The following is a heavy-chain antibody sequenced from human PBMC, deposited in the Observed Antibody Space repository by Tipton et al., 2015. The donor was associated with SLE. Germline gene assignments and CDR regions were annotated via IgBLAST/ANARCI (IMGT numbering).Heavy chain of an antibody. CDR3: AREGSWDFDN. Sequence: SLRLSCAASGFTFSSYGMHWVRQAPGKGLEWVAVIWYDGSNKYYADSVKGRFTISRDNSKNTLYLQMNSLGAEDTAMYYCAREGSWDFDNWGQGTLVTVSS. V-gene: IGHV3-33*01. CDR2: IWYDGSNK. J-gene: IGHJ4*02. D-gene: IGHD6-13*01. CDR1: GFTFSSYG.